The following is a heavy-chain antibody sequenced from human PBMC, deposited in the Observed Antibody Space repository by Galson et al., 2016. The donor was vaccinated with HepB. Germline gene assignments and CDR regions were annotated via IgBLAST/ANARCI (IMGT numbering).Heavy chain of an antibody. V-gene: IGHV4-39*01. CDR2: MFDSGSY. J-gene: IGHJ2*01. CDR1: GGSISGSSYY. D-gene: IGHD4-23*01. Sequence: SETLSLTCTVSGGSISGSSYYWVWIRQPPGKGLEWIGSMFDSGSYYYSPSLMSRVTISVDTSKHQFSLKLSSVTAADTAVYYCASYDFGSNFQYFDLWGRGTLITVSS. CDR3: ASYDFGSNFQYFDL.